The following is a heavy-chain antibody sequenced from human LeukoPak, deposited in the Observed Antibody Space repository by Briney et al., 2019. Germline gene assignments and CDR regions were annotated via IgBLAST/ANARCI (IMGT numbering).Heavy chain of an antibody. CDR3: AKEALTGPFDY. Sequence: GGSLRLSCAASGLIFRSYAMSWVRQAPGKGLEWVSAISGSGGAIDYADSVKGRFTISRDNSKNTMDLQMNSLRAEDTALYYCAKEALTGPFDYWGQGTLVTVSS. D-gene: IGHD3-9*01. CDR1: GLIFRSYA. CDR2: ISGSGGAI. V-gene: IGHV3-23*01. J-gene: IGHJ4*02.